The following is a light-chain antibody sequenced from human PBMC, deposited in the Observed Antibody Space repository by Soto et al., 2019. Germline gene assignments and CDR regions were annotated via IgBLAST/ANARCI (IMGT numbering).Light chain of an antibody. CDR3: QLRNNWPPSIT. Sequence: EVVLTRSPGTLSLSPGERATLSCRASQSFSDYLAWYQQKPGQAPRLLIYDASTRATGIPARFRGSGSGTDFTLTISSLEPEDFALYYCQLRNNWPPSITFGQGTRLEIK. CDR2: DAS. CDR1: QSFSDY. V-gene: IGKV3-11*01. J-gene: IGKJ5*01.